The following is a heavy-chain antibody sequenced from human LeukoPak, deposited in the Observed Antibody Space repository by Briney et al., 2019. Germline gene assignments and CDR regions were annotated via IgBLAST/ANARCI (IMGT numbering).Heavy chain of an antibody. V-gene: IGHV3-7*01. CDR1: GFTFDDYG. CDR3: ARFTT. D-gene: IGHD3-10*01. CDR2: IKQDGSEK. Sequence: PGGSLRLSCAASGFTFDDYGMSWVRQAPGKGLEWVANIKQDGSEKYYVDSVKGRFTISRDNAKNSLYLQMNSLRAEDTAVYYCARFTTWGQGTLVTVSS. J-gene: IGHJ5*02.